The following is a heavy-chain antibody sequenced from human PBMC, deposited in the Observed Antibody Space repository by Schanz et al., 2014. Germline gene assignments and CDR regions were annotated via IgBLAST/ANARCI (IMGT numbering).Heavy chain of an antibody. J-gene: IGHJ6*02. CDR2: ISSGSSYA. Sequence: VQLLESGGGLVKPGGSLRLSCAASGFTFSDYYMSWIRQAPGKGLEWVSDISSGSSYANYADSVKGRFTISRDNAKNSLYLQMNSLRAEDTAVYYCAKARRKSNCSGGRCFHYSYYGMDVWGQGTTVTGSS. V-gene: IGHV3-11*03. CDR1: GFTFSDYY. D-gene: IGHD2-15*01. CDR3: AKARRKSNCSGGRCFHYSYYGMDV.